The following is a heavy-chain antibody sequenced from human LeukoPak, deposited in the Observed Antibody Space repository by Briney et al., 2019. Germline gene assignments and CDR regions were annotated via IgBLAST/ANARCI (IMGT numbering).Heavy chain of an antibody. CDR1: GYTFTSYV. CDR3: ARVKSGKQWLWQSDGDFDY. V-gene: IGHV1-18*01. Sequence: GASVKVSCKASGYTFTSYVINWVRQAPGQGLEWVGWISGYNGKTKYAQKFQGRVTITRDTSASTAYMELSSLRSEDTAVYYCARVKSGKQWLWQSDGDFDYWGQGTLVTVSS. J-gene: IGHJ4*02. CDR2: ISGYNGKT. D-gene: IGHD6-19*01.